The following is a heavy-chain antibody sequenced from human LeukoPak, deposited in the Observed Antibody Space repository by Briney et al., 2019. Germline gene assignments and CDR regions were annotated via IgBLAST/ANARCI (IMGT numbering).Heavy chain of an antibody. CDR3: ARGSTGNYDP. D-gene: IGHD4-11*01. Sequence: SETLSLTCIVSGDSINRYYWSWIRQPPGKGLEWIGYIHYSGASAYSPSLESRITMSVDTPKNQLSLKVTSVTAADTAVYYCARGSTGNYDPWGQGILVTVSS. CDR2: IHYSGAS. V-gene: IGHV4-59*01. J-gene: IGHJ5*02. CDR1: GDSINRYY.